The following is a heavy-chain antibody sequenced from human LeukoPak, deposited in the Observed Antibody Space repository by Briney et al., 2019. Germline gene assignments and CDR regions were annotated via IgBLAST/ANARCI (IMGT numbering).Heavy chain of an antibody. J-gene: IGHJ4*02. CDR1: GFIFGDYA. CDR3: AKGLAVSGEDH. V-gene: IGHV3-9*01. CDR2: ITWNSVSI. Sequence: GGSLRLSCAASGFIFGDYAMHWVRQAPGKGLEWVSGITWNSVSIGYADSVKGRFTISRDNAKNSLYLQMSSLRAEDTAFYYCAKGLAVSGEDHWGQGTLVTVSS. D-gene: IGHD6-19*01.